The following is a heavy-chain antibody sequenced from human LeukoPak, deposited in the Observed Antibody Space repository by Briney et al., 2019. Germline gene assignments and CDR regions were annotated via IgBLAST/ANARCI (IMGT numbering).Heavy chain of an antibody. Sequence: ASVKVSCKASGYTFTSYDINWVRQATGQGLEWMGWMNPNSGKTGYAQKFQGRVTMTSTTSISTAYMELSSLRSEDTAVYYCASPMVRGYNWFDPWGQGTLVTVSS. CDR1: GYTFTSYD. CDR2: MNPNSGKT. D-gene: IGHD3-10*01. J-gene: IGHJ5*02. CDR3: ASPMVRGYNWFDP. V-gene: IGHV1-8*01.